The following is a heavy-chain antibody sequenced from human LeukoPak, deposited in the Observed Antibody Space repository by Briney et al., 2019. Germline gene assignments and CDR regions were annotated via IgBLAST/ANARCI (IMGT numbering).Heavy chain of an antibody. J-gene: IGHJ4*02. D-gene: IGHD3-10*01. Sequence: GGSLRLSCAASGFTFNINDINWFRQAPGKGLEWVSGISGRGDRTYYADSVKGRFTISRDSKNTLSLQMNSLRVEDTAVYYCAKVPWAGEFRMWGQGTLVIVSS. CDR1: GFTFNIND. CDR3: AKVPWAGEFRM. CDR2: ISGRGDRT. V-gene: IGHV3-23*01.